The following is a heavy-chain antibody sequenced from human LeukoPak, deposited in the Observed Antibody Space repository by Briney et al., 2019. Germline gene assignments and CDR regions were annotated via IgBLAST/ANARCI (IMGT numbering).Heavy chain of an antibody. CDR3: VRAWSTVAKYYYDSSGNYYFDY. J-gene: IGHJ4*02. CDR1: GYTFTSYG. V-gene: IGHV1-18*01. CDR2: ISAYNGNT. D-gene: IGHD3-22*01. Sequence: ASVKVSCKASGYTFTSYGISWVRQAPGQGLEWMGWISAYNGNTNYAQKLQGRVTMTTDTSTSTAYMELRSLRSDDTAQYYCVRAWSTVAKYYYDSSGNYYFDYWGQGTLVTVSS.